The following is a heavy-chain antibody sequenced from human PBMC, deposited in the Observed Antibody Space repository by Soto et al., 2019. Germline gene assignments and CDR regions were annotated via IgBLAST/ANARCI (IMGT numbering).Heavy chain of an antibody. V-gene: IGHV4-59*08. CDR2: IYYSGST. J-gene: IGHJ4*02. Sequence: SETLSLTCTVSGGSISSYYWSWTRQPPGKGLEWIGYIYYSGSTNYNPSLKSRVTISVDTSKNQFSLKLSSVTAADTAVYYCARLVDSSRLDYWGQGTLVTVSS. CDR3: ARLVDSSRLDY. D-gene: IGHD6-13*01. CDR1: GGSISSYY.